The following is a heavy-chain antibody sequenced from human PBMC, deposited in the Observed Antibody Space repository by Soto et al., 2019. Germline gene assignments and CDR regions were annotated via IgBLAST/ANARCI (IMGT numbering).Heavy chain of an antibody. Sequence: ASVKVSCKASGYTFTSYYMHWMRQAPGQGLEWMGIINPSGGSTSYAQKFQGRVTMTRDTSTSTVYMELSSLRSEDTAVYYCARAARIAAAVNWFDPWGQGTLVTVSS. CDR2: INPSGGST. V-gene: IGHV1-46*03. CDR3: ARAARIAAAVNWFDP. D-gene: IGHD6-13*01. J-gene: IGHJ5*02. CDR1: GYTFTSYY.